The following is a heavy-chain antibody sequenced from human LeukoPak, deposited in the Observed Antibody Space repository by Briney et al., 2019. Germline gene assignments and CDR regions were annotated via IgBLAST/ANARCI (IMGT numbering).Heavy chain of an antibody. J-gene: IGHJ4*02. CDR3: ARQQYASGNSYYLDY. Sequence: SETLSLTCTVSGGSISSYYWSWMRQPPGKGLEWIGYIHYSGSTKYNPSLKSRVTMSVDTSKNQFSLKLSSVTAADTAVYYCARQQYASGNSYYLDYWGQGTLVTVSS. V-gene: IGHV4-59*08. CDR2: IHYSGST. D-gene: IGHD3-10*01. CDR1: GGSISSYY.